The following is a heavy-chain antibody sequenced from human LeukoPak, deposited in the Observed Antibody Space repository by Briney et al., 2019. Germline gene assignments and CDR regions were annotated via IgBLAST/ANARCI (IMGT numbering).Heavy chain of an antibody. V-gene: IGHV3-33*08. J-gene: IGHJ4*02. CDR1: GFTFSSYA. CDR3: ARDLDTAMDY. D-gene: IGHD5-18*01. Sequence: GGSLRLSCAASGFTFSSYAMSWVRQAPGKGLEWVAVIWYDGSNKYYADSVKGRFTISRDNSKNTLYLQMNSLRAEDTAVYYCARDLDTAMDYWGQGTLVTVSS. CDR2: IWYDGSNK.